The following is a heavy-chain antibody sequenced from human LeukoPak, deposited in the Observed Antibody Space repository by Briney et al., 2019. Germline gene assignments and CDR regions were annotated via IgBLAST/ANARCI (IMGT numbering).Heavy chain of an antibody. V-gene: IGHV4-38-2*02. D-gene: IGHD2-15*01. CDR1: GYSISSGYY. CDR2: IYHSGST. CDR3: ARSVVVAAANYHGGFDP. Sequence: SETLSLTCTVSGYSISSGYYWGWIRQPPGKGLEWIGSIYHSGSTYYNPSLKSRVTISVDTSKNQFSLKLSSVTAADTAVYYCARSVVVAAANYHGGFDPWGQGTLVTVSS. J-gene: IGHJ5*02.